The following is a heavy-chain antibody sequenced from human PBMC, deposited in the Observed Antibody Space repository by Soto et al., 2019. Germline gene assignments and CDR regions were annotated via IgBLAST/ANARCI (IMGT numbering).Heavy chain of an antibody. V-gene: IGHV3-33*01. CDR3: ARVSDVDTAMVPPEY. Sequence: GGSLRLFCAASGFTFSSYGMHWVRQAPGKGLEWVAVIWYDGSNKYYADSVKGRFTISRDNSKNTLYLQMNSLRSEDTAVYYCARVSDVDTAMVPPEYWGQGTLVTVSS. D-gene: IGHD5-18*01. CDR2: IWYDGSNK. CDR1: GFTFSSYG. J-gene: IGHJ4*02.